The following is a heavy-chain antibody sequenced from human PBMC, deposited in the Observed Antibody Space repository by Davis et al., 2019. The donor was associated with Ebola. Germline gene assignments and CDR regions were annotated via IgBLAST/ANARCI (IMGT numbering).Heavy chain of an antibody. Sequence: GESLKISCAASEFSFSSYGMHWVRQAPGKGLEWVAFIRYDGSDNFYADSVKGRFSISRDNSKNTLYLQMNSLGVDDTALYYCAKGAVGVAGIDNLDYWGQGALVTVSS. CDR2: IRYDGSDN. CDR1: EFSFSSYG. D-gene: IGHD6-19*01. V-gene: IGHV3-30*02. CDR3: AKGAVGVAGIDNLDY. J-gene: IGHJ4*02.